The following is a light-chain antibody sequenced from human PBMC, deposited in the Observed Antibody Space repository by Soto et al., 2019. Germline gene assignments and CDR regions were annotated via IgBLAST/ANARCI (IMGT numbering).Light chain of an antibody. Sequence: QSVLTQPASVSGSPGQSITISCTGTSSDVGNYNLVSWYQQHPDKAPKFMIYEVNKRPSGVSNRFSGSKSGNTASLTISGLQSEDEADYYCCSYAGSSSFYVFGTGTKVTV. CDR2: EVN. CDR3: CSYAGSSSFYV. V-gene: IGLV2-23*02. CDR1: SSDVGNYNL. J-gene: IGLJ1*01.